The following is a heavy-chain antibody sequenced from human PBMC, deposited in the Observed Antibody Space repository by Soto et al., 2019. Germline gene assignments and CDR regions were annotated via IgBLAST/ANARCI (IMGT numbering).Heavy chain of an antibody. CDR1: GFSLSTSGVG. V-gene: IGHV2-5*02. CDR3: FSLSDGSGRSGFAY. J-gene: IGHJ4*02. CDR2: IYWDDDE. D-gene: IGHD3-10*01. Sequence: QITLKESGPTLVKPTQTLTLTCTFSGFSLSTSGVGVGWIRQPPGKALEWLALIYWDDDERHSPSLKSRLTITKDTYKDQVVLTMTKMDPVDTATYYCFSLSDGSGRSGFAYWGQGTPVTVSS.